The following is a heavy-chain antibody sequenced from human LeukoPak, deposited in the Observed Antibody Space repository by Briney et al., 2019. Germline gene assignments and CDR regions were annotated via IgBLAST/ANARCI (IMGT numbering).Heavy chain of an antibody. V-gene: IGHV3-30-3*01. Sequence: PGRSLRLSCAASGFTFSSYVMHWVRQAPGKGLEWVAVISYDGSNKYYADSVKGRFTISRDNSKNTLYLQMNSLRAEDTAVYCCASLPSIVVVPAARTNWFDPWGQGTLVTVSS. CDR2: ISYDGSNK. CDR3: ASLPSIVVVPAARTNWFDP. CDR1: GFTFSSYV. J-gene: IGHJ5*02. D-gene: IGHD2-2*01.